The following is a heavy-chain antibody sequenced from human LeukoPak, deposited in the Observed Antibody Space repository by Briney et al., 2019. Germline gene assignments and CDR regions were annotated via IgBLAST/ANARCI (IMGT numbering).Heavy chain of an antibody. CDR3: ARGELGATTDDY. V-gene: IGHV3-53*01. Sequence: GGSLRLSCAASGFTVSSNYMSWVRQAPGKGLEWVSVIYSGGSTYHADSVKGRFTISRDNSKNTLYLQMNSLRAEDTAVYYCARGELGATTDDYWGQGTLVTVSS. CDR2: IYSGGST. D-gene: IGHD1-26*01. CDR1: GFTVSSNY. J-gene: IGHJ4*02.